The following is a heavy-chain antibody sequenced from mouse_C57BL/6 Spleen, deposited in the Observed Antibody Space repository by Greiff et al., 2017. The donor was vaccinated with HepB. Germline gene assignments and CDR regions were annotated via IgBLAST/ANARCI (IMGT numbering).Heavy chain of an antibody. J-gene: IGHJ2*01. Sequence: QVQLQQPGAELVMPGASVKLSCKASGYTFTSYWMHWVKQRPGQGLEWIGEIDPSDSYTNYNQKFKGKSTLTVDKSSSTAYMQLSSLTSEDSAVYYCARGEFITTVVATGYFDYWGQGTTLTVSS. CDR2: IDPSDSYT. CDR1: GYTFTSYW. V-gene: IGHV1-69*01. CDR3: ARGEFITTVVATGYFDY. D-gene: IGHD1-1*01.